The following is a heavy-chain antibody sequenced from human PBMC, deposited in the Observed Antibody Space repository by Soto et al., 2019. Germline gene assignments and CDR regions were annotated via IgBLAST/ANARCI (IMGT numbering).Heavy chain of an antibody. V-gene: IGHV4-39*07. CDR1: GGSVSSSGYY. CDR3: ARRYGGNFDY. J-gene: IGHJ4*02. CDR2: IYDSEKI. Sequence: PSETLSLTCTVSGGSVSSSGYYWGWVRQPPGKGLEWIASIYDSEKIYNNPSLKSRVTISVDTSKNQFSLKLSSVTAADTAVYYCARRYGGNFDYWGQGTLVTVSS. D-gene: IGHD1-26*01.